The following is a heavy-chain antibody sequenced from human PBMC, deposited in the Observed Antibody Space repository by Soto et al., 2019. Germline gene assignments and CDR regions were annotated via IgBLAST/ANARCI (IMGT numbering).Heavy chain of an antibody. CDR3: ARDRYPDV. CDR2: ISSSSSTI. Sequence: GSLRLSCAASGFTFSSYSMNWVRQAPGKGLEWVSYISSSSSTIYYADSVKGRFTISRDNAKNSLYLQMNSLRAEDTAVYYCARDRYPDVWGQGTTVTVSS. D-gene: IGHD3-16*02. CDR1: GFTFSSYS. J-gene: IGHJ6*02. V-gene: IGHV3-48*01.